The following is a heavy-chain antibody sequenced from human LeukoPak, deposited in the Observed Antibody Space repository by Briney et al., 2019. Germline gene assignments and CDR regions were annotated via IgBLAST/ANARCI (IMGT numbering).Heavy chain of an antibody. D-gene: IGHD3-10*01. Sequence: SETLSLTCTVSGGSISSGGYYWSWIRQHPGKGLEWIGYIYYSGSTYYNPCLKSRVTISVDTSKNHFSLRLTSVTAADTAVYYCARSLGRFGSLDYWGQGTLVTVSS. CDR2: IYYSGST. CDR3: ARSLGRFGSLDY. J-gene: IGHJ4*02. V-gene: IGHV4-31*03. CDR1: GGSISSGGYY.